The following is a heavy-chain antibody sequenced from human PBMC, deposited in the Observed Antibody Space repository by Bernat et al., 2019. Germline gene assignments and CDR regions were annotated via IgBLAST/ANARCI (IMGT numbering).Heavy chain of an antibody. CDR3: ATYTGCGDYVPYYFDY. CDR1: GGSISSSSYY. V-gene: IGHV4-39*01. D-gene: IGHD4-17*01. CDR2: IYYSGST. Sequence: QLQLQESGPGLVKPSETLSLTCTVSGGSISSSSYYWGWIRQPPGKGLEWIGSIYYSGSTYYNPSLKSRVTISVDTSKNQFSLKLSSVTAADTAVYYCATYTGCGDYVPYYFDYWGQGTLVTVSS. J-gene: IGHJ4*02.